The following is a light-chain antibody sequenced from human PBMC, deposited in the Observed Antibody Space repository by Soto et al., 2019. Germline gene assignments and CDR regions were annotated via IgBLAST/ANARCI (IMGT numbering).Light chain of an antibody. V-gene: IGKV3D-7*01. CDR3: QQCYSSSRT. CDR2: GAS. CDR1: QSVSNNY. J-gene: IGKJ1*01. Sequence: EIVLTQSPVTLSLSPGERATLSCRASQSVSNNYLAWYQQKPGQAPRLLIYGASNRATGIPDRFSGSGSGTEFTLTISSLQPEDFALYYCQQCYSSSRTFGQGTKVDIK.